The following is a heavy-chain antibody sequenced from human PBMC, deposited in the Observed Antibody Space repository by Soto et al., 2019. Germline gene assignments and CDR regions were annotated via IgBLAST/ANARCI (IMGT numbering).Heavy chain of an antibody. CDR3: AKGDIVVVPAAIRSPPGSRFDP. Sequence: GGSLRLSCAASGFTFSSYAMSWVRQAPGKGLEWVSAISGSGGSTYYADSVKGRFTISRDNSKNTLYLQMNSLRAEDTAVYYCAKGDIVVVPAAIRSPPGSRFDPWGQGTLVTVSS. CDR1: GFTFSSYA. D-gene: IGHD2-2*02. CDR2: ISGSGGST. J-gene: IGHJ5*02. V-gene: IGHV3-23*01.